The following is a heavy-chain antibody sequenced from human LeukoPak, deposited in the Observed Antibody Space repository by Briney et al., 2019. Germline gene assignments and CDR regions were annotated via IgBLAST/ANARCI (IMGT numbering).Heavy chain of an antibody. Sequence: EASVKVSCKASGYTFTGYYMHWVRQAPGQGLEWMGWINPNSGGTNYAQKFQGRVTMTRDTSISTAYMELNRLRSDDTAVCYCARRKGLKLLDAFDIWGQGTMVTVSS. CDR2: INPNSGGT. CDR1: GYTFTGYY. V-gene: IGHV1-2*02. J-gene: IGHJ3*02. CDR3: ARRKGLKLLDAFDI. D-gene: IGHD2-15*01.